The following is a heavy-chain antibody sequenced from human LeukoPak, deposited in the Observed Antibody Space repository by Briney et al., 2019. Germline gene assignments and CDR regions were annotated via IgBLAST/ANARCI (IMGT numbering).Heavy chain of an antibody. J-gene: IGHJ5*02. Sequence: GESLEISCKGSGSNFSSYWIGWVRRLPGKGLGWMGIIYPGDYDTRYSPSFQGQVTISVDKSISTAYLQWSSLKASDTAMYYCARAPTSISHPKWFDAWGQGTQVTVSS. D-gene: IGHD2-2*01. V-gene: IGHV5-51*01. CDR1: GSNFSSYW. CDR2: IYPGDYDT. CDR3: ARAPTSISHPKWFDA.